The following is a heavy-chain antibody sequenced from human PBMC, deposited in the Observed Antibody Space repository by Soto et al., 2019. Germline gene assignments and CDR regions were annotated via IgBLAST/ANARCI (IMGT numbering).Heavy chain of an antibody. CDR3: ARGAVAASDAFDI. J-gene: IGHJ3*02. V-gene: IGHV4-31*03. CDR2: IYYSGST. Sequence: QVQLQESGPGLVKPSQTLSLTCTVSGGSISSGGYYWSWIRQHPGKGLEWIGYIYYSGSTYYNPSLQSRVTISVDTSKNQFSLKLSSVTAADTAVYYCARGAVAASDAFDIWGQGTMVTVSS. CDR1: GGSISSGGYY. D-gene: IGHD6-19*01.